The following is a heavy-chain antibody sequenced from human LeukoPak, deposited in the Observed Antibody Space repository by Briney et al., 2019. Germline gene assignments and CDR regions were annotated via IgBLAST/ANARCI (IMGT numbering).Heavy chain of an antibody. V-gene: IGHV1-18*01. CDR1: GYTLTSYG. J-gene: IGHJ4*02. CDR2: ISAYNGNT. D-gene: IGHD4-17*01. Sequence: ASVTVSRQASGYTLTSYGFSWVRQAPGHGLEGMGWISAYNGNTNYAQKLQGRVTMTTDTSTSTAYMELRSLRSDDTAVYYCARVYGDYEGYDYWGQGTLVTVSS. CDR3: ARVYGDYEGYDY.